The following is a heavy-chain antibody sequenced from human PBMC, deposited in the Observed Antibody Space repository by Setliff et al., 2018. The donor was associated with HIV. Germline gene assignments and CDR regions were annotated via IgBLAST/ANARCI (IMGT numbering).Heavy chain of an antibody. CDR3: ARRGRDGVLIVFATGFDP. J-gene: IGHJ5*02. D-gene: IGHD2-8*01. V-gene: IGHV4-39*01. CDR1: GDSIISSRNF. CDR2: IHSSGST. Sequence: PSETLSLTCTVSGDSIISSRNFWGWIRQPPGKGLEWIGNIHSSGSTYYNPSLKSRVTISVDTSKNQFSLKLNSVTAADTAVYYCARRGRDGVLIVFATGFDPWGQGTLVTVSS.